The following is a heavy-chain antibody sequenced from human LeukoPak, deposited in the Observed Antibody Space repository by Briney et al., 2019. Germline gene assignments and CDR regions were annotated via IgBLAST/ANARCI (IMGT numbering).Heavy chain of an antibody. Sequence: GGSLRLSCAASGFTVSSNYMSWVRQAPGKGLEWVAVISYDGSNKYYADSVKGRFTISRDNSKNTLYLQMNSLRAEDTAVYYYAKIGGLQSDGYNLDYWGQGTLVTVSS. J-gene: IGHJ4*02. CDR2: ISYDGSNK. D-gene: IGHD5-24*01. CDR3: AKIGGLQSDGYNLDY. CDR1: GFTVSSNY. V-gene: IGHV3-30*18.